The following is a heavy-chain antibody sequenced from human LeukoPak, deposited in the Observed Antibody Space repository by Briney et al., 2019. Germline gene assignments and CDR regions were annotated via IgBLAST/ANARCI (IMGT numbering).Heavy chain of an antibody. CDR1: GFMFGTYS. D-gene: IGHD1-26*01. Sequence: GGSLRLSCAASGFMFGTYSMNWVRQAPGKGLEWVSYISSSGNTIYYADSMKGRFTISRDNAKNSLYLQMNSLRAEDTAVYYCAREDGSSYYFDYWGQGTLVTVSS. CDR3: AREDGSSYYFDY. V-gene: IGHV3-48*04. CDR2: ISSSGNTI. J-gene: IGHJ4*02.